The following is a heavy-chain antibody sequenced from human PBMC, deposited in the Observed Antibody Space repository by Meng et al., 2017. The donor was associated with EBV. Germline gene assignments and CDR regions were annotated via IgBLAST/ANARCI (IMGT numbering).Heavy chain of an antibody. CDR2: FLPRLGAP. J-gene: IGHJ4*02. CDR1: GGPFRNYA. Sequence: QVRLVQSAAEVKKPGSSVKVSCKTSGGPFRNYAISWVRQAPGQGLEWLGGFLPRLGAPNYAQKFHGRVKITADESTSTHYMDLSSLRSEDTAIYYCASESGRGYTPDYWGQGTLVTVSS. V-gene: IGHV1-69*01. D-gene: IGHD3-10*01. CDR3: ASESGRGYTPDY.